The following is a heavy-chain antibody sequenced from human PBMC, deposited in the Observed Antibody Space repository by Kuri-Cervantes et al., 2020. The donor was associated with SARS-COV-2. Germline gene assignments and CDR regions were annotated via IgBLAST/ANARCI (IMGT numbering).Heavy chain of an antibody. D-gene: IGHD1-26*01. Sequence: ASVKVSCKASGYTFTGYYMHWVRQAPGQGLEWMGWINPNSGGTNYAQKFQGRVTMTRDTSTSTVYMELSSLRSEDTAVYYCARERVVGATYRPPYNWFDPWGQGTLVTVSS. J-gene: IGHJ5*02. CDR2: INPNSGGT. CDR3: ARERVVGATYRPPYNWFDP. CDR1: GYTFTGYY. V-gene: IGHV1-2*02.